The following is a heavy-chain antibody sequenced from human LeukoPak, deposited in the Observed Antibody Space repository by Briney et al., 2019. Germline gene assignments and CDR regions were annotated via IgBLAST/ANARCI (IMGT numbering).Heavy chain of an antibody. CDR3: AREGGSSNSNWFDP. Sequence: PGRSLRLSCAASGFTFSSYAMHWVRQAPGKGLEWVAVISYDGSNKYYADSVKGRFTISRDNSKNTLYLQMNSLRAEDTAVYYCAREGGSSNSNWFDPWGQGTLVTVSS. V-gene: IGHV3-30-3*01. CDR1: GFTFSSYA. D-gene: IGHD1-26*01. CDR2: ISYDGSNK. J-gene: IGHJ5*02.